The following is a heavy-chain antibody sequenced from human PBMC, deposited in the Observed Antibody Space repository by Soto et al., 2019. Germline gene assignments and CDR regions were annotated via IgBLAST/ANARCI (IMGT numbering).Heavy chain of an antibody. D-gene: IGHD2-2*02. CDR3: ASSFTTPSAIVY. CDR1: GYTFTSYD. V-gene: IGHV1-8*01. J-gene: IGHJ4*02. CDR2: MNPNNGNT. Sequence: ASVKVSCKASGYTFTSYDINWVRQATGQGLEWMGWMNPNNGNTSYAQKFQGRVTITRNTSASTAYMELSSLRSEDTAVYYCASSFTTPSAIVYWGQGTKVTVSS.